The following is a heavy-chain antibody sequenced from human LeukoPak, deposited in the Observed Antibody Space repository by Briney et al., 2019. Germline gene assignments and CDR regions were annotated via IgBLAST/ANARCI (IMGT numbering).Heavy chain of an antibody. D-gene: IGHD1-26*01. V-gene: IGHV3-7*04. CDR1: GFTFSNSY. CDR3: ARATRWSFDS. CDR2: INPDGSQK. Sequence: GGSLRLSCGASGFTFSNSYLGWVRQTPGRGLEWVAYINPDGSQKFYVASMEGRFTISRDNAQSSLYLQMDSLRGEDSARYYCARATRWSFDSWGLGSLVTVSS. J-gene: IGHJ4*02.